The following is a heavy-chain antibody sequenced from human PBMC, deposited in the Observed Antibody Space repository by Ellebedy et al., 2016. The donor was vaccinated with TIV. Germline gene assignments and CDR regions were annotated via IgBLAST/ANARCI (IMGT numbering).Heavy chain of an antibody. CDR2: INPSDGGT. D-gene: IGHD1-26*01. J-gene: IGHJ4*02. Sequence: ASVKVSCXASGYTFTSYYMHWVRQAPGQGLEWMGIINPSDGGTTYAQNFQGRVTMTRDTSTSTVYMELSSLRSEDTAVYYCARDLGSGSYVKVYWGQGTLVTVSS. CDR1: GYTFTSYY. CDR3: ARDLGSGSYVKVY. V-gene: IGHV1-46*01.